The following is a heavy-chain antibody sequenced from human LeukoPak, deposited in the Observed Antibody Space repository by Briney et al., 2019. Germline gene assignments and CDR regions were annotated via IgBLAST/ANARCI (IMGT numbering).Heavy chain of an antibody. CDR2: INPNSGGT. J-gene: IGHJ6*02. Sequence: VASVKVSCKASGYTFTGYYMHWVRQAPGQGLEWMGWINPNSGGTNYAQKFQGWVTMTRDTSISTAYMELSSLRSEDTAVYYCAAAVGYCSGGSCYSHYYYGMDVWGQGTTVTVSS. D-gene: IGHD2-15*01. V-gene: IGHV1-2*04. CDR1: GYTFTGYY. CDR3: AAAVGYCSGGSCYSHYYYGMDV.